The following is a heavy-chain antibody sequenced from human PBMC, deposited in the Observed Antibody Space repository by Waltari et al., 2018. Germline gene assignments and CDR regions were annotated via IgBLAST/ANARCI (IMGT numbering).Heavy chain of an antibody. D-gene: IGHD3-10*01. V-gene: IGHV3-74*01. Sequence: DVQLVESGGGLVQPGGSLRLSCTASGFTFSTYCMHWVRHGPGTGLLWVSRIDSAGGITSSEDAVRGGVTIPRDNAKNTLYLQMNSVRDEDTAVYYCGRARVQGVKYFDYWGRGTLVTVSS. CDR2: IDSAGGIT. CDR1: GFTFSTYC. J-gene: IGHJ4*02. CDR3: GRARVQGVKYFDY.